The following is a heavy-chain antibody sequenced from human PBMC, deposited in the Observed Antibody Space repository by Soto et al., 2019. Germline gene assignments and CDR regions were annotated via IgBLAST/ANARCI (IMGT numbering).Heavy chain of an antibody. J-gene: IGHJ3*02. CDR3: ARHDSSSWYNDAFDI. CDR2: FGADDGET. CDR1: GYTLTELS. V-gene: IGHV1-24*01. D-gene: IGHD6-13*01. Sequence: ASVKVSCKVSGYTLTELSMHWVRQAPGKGLEWMGGFGADDGETIYAQKLQGRVTMTTDTSTSTAYMELSSLRSDDTAVYYCARHDSSSWYNDAFDICGQGTMVTVSS.